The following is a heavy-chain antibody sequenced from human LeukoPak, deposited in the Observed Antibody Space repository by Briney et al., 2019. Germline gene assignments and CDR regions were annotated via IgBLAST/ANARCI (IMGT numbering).Heavy chain of an antibody. Sequence: SETLSLTCAVYGGSFSGYYWGWIRQPPGKGLGWIGSIYHSGSTYYNPSLKSRVTISVDTSKNQFSLKLSSVTAADTAVYYCARGPYDYVWGSWDYWGQGTLVTVSS. CDR2: IYHSGST. J-gene: IGHJ4*02. D-gene: IGHD3-16*01. CDR1: GGSFSGYY. CDR3: ARGPYDYVWGSWDY. V-gene: IGHV4-38-2*01.